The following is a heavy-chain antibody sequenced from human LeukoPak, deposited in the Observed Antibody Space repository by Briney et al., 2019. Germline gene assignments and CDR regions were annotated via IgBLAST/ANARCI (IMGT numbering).Heavy chain of an antibody. J-gene: IGHJ6*03. CDR2: IIPILGIA. CDR1: GGTFSSYA. CDR3: AREEFGEYYYYYMDV. Sequence: GASVKVSCKASGGTFSSYAISWVRQAPGQGLEWMGRIIPILGIANYAQKFQGKVTITADKSTSTAYMELSSLRSEDTAVYYCAREEFGEYYYYYMDVWGKGTTVTVSS. D-gene: IGHD3-10*01. V-gene: IGHV1-69*04.